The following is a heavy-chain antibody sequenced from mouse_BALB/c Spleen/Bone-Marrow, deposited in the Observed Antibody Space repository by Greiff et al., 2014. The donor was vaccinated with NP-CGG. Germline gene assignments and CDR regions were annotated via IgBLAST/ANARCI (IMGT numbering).Heavy chain of an antibody. CDR1: GFTFSDYG. CDR3: ARETTRGAMDY. J-gene: IGHJ4*01. V-gene: IGHV5-15*02. CDR2: ISNLAYSI. Sequence: DVKLVESGGALVQPGGSRKLSCAASGFTFSDYGMAWVRQAPGKGPGWVGFISNLAYSIYYTDTVTGRFTISRENAKNTLYLEMSSLRSEDTAMYYCARETTRGAMDYWGQGTSVTVSS. D-gene: IGHD2-1*01.